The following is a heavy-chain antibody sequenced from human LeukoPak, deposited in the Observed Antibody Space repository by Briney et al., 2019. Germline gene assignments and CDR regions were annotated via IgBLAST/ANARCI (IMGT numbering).Heavy chain of an antibody. Sequence: GGSLRLSCAASGFTFSSYAMSWVRQASGKGLEWVSAISGSGANTYYADSVKGRFTISRDNSKNTLYLQMNSLRADDTAVYYCAKGRALEVVAAFNYWGQGTVVTVSS. V-gene: IGHV3-23*01. CDR3: AKGRALEVVAAFNY. J-gene: IGHJ4*02. CDR1: GFTFSSYA. CDR2: ISGSGANT. D-gene: IGHD2-15*01.